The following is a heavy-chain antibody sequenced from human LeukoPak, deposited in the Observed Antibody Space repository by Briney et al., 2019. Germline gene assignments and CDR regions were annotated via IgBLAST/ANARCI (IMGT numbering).Heavy chain of an antibody. J-gene: IGHJ4*02. V-gene: IGHV4-59*01. D-gene: IGHD3-9*01. Sequence: PSETLSLTCTVSSGSISNYYWSWIRQPPEKGLEWIGYVYSSGSINYNPSLKSRVTISVDPPKNQFSLSLTSVTAADTAVYYCARGDTYYDILTGYRFYYFDYWGQGTLVTVSS. CDR2: VYSSGSI. CDR1: SGSISNYY. CDR3: ARGDTYYDILTGYRFYYFDY.